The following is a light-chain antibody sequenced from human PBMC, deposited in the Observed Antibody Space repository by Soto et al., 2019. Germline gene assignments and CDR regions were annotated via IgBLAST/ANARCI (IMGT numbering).Light chain of an antibody. CDR1: HSNIGNNY. CDR2: DTR. J-gene: IGLJ2*01. Sequence: QSVLTQPPSVSAAPGQKVSISCSGSHSNIGNNYVSWYQQFPVAAPKLLIYDTRKRPSWIPDRFSGSKSGTSATLVITGLQSGDEAYYYCGTWDSSLSAGRFGGGTKLTVL. V-gene: IGLV1-51*01. CDR3: GTWDSSLSAGR.